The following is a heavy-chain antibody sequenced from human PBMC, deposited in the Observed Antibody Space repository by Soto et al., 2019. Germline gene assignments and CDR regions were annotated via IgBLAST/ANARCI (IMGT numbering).Heavy chain of an antibody. J-gene: IGHJ3*02. D-gene: IGHD2-15*01. CDR1: GFTFDDYA. Sequence: DVQLVESGGGLVQPGRSLRLSCAASGFTFDDYAMHWVRQAPGKGLEWVSGISWNSGSIGYADSVKGRFTISRDNAKNSLYLQMNSLRAEDTALYYCALLGDIADAFDIWGQGTMVTVSS. V-gene: IGHV3-9*01. CDR2: ISWNSGSI. CDR3: ALLGDIADAFDI.